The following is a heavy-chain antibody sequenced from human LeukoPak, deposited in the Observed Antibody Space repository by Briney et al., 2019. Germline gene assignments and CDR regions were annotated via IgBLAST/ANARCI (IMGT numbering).Heavy chain of an antibody. CDR1: GGSISSGGYY. CDR2: IYYSGST. V-gene: IGHV4-31*03. CDR3: ARDRSQIAVNWFDP. Sequence: SETLSLTCTVSGGSISSGGYYWSWIRQHPGKGLEGIGFIYYSGSTYYNPSLKSRLTISVDTSKNQFSLKLSSVTAADTAVYYCARDRSQIAVNWFDPWGQGTLVTVSS. D-gene: IGHD6-19*01. J-gene: IGHJ5*02.